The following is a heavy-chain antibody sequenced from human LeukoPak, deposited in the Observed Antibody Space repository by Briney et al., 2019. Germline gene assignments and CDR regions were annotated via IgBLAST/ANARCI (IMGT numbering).Heavy chain of an antibody. CDR1: GFTFSGSA. J-gene: IGHJ6*02. CDR3: TRLSGGNSDSYYYGLDV. D-gene: IGHD4-23*01. Sequence: GGSLKLSCAASGFTFSGSAIHWVRQASGKGLEWVARIKTKAESYATAYVASVKGRFTISRDDSKNTAYLQMDSLKTEDTAMYYCTRLSGGNSDSYYYGLDVWGQGTTVTVSS. CDR2: IKTKAESYAT. V-gene: IGHV3-73*01.